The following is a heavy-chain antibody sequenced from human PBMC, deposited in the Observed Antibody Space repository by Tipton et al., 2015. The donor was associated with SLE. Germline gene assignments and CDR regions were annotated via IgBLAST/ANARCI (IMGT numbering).Heavy chain of an antibody. CDR1: GGALSSDF. CDR2: IKQSGRT. Sequence: TLSLTCGVYGGALSSDFWSWIRQAPGKGLGWIGEIKQSGRTNYNPSIERRVTISLDTSKNQFSLNLNSVTAADTAIYYCAREKENTGWFWLNAFDVWGRGTLVTVSS. V-gene: IGHV4-34*01. D-gene: IGHD6-19*01. CDR3: AREKENTGWFWLNAFDV. J-gene: IGHJ3*01.